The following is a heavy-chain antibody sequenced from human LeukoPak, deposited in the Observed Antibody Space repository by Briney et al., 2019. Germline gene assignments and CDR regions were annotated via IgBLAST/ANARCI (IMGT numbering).Heavy chain of an antibody. D-gene: IGHD3-22*01. V-gene: IGHV3-23*01. CDR3: ARDSYYYDSSGYYYRLGGAFDI. Sequence: GGSLRLSCAATGFIFSSYAMSWVRQAPGKGMEWVSATSGSGGRTDSAAYVKGRFTISRYNSKNTLYMQMNSLRAEVTAVYYCARDSYYYDSSGYYYRLGGAFDIWGQGTMVTVSS. CDR1: GFIFSSYA. CDR2: TSGSGGRT. J-gene: IGHJ3*02.